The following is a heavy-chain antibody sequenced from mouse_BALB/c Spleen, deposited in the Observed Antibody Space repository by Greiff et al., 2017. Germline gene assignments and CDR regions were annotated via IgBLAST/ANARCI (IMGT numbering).Heavy chain of an antibody. J-gene: IGHJ2*01. Sequence: EVKLQESGPVLARPGASVKMSCKASGYSFTSYWMHWVKQRPGQGLEWIGAIYPGNSDTSYNQKFKGKAKLTAVTSASTAYMELSSLTNEDSAVYYCTRKDYDGNFDYGGQGTTLTVSS. CDR1: GYSFTSYW. CDR3: TRKDYDGNFDY. CDR2: IYPGNSDT. V-gene: IGHV1-5*01. D-gene: IGHD2-3*01.